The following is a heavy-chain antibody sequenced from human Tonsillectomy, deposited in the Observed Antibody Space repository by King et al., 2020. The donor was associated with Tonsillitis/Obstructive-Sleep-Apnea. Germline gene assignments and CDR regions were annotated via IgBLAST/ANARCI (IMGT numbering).Heavy chain of an antibody. Sequence: QLQESGPGLVKPSETLSLTCTVSGGSISSSSYYWGWIRQPPGKGLEWIGSIYYSGSTYYNPSLKSRVTIPVDTSKNQFSLKLSSVTAADTAVYYCARTHDFWSGYYSLDPWGQGTLVTVSS. CDR3: ARTHDFWSGYYSLDP. D-gene: IGHD3-3*01. CDR2: IYYSGST. J-gene: IGHJ5*02. CDR1: GGSISSSSYY. V-gene: IGHV4-39*01.